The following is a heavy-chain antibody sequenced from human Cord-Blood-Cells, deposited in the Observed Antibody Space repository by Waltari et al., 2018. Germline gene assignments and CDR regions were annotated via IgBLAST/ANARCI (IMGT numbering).Heavy chain of an antibody. Sequence: QVQLVQSGAEVKKPGASVKVSCKASGYTFTGYYMHWVRQAPGQGREWMGWINPNSGGTNYAQKFQGWVTMTRDTSISTAYMELSRLRSDDTAVYYCARGLGFGSDSSINWGPDYWGQGTLVTVSS. CDR2: INPNSGGT. D-gene: IGHD7-27*01. J-gene: IGHJ4*02. CDR3: ARGLGFGSDSSINWGPDY. CDR1: GYTFTGYY. V-gene: IGHV1-2*04.